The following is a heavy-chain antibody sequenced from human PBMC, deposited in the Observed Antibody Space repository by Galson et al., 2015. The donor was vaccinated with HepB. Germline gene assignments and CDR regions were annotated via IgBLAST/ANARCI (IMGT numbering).Heavy chain of an antibody. CDR1: GGSFSTYY. CDR2: INHNGST. CDR3: ARAVYYDFWDGFGP. J-gene: IGHJ5*02. D-gene: IGHD3-3*01. V-gene: IGHV4-34*01. Sequence: TLSLTCGVYGGSFSTYYWSWIRQPPGKGLEWIGEINHNGSTNYNPSLKSRVSISIDTSKNRFSLKLSSVTAADTAVYYCARAVYYDFWDGFGPWGQGTLVTVSS.